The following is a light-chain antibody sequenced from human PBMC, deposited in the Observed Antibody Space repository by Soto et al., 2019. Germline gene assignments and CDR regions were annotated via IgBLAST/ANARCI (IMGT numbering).Light chain of an antibody. CDR2: EVS. J-gene: IGLJ1*01. V-gene: IGLV2-14*01. CDR3: SSYTDSGTLV. CDR1: NTDVGAYNY. Sequence: QSALSQPVSVSGSPGQSNTISCTGTNTDVGAYNYVPWYQPHPGKAPKLMIYEVSNRPSGFSDRFSGSKSGNTASLTISGLQAEDEADYYCSSYTDSGTLVFGAGTKVTVL.